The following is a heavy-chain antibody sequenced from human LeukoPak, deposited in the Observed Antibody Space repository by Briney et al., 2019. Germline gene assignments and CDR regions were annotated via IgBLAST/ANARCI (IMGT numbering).Heavy chain of an antibody. CDR1: GYTFTSYD. J-gene: IGHJ4*02. CDR2: MNPNSGNT. Sequence: ASVKVSCKASGYTFTSYDINWVRQATGQGLEWMGWMNPNSGNTGYAQKFQGRVTMTEDTSTDTAYMELSSLRSEDTAVYYCATFNRYCSSTSCYFDYWGQGTLVTVSS. D-gene: IGHD2-2*01. V-gene: IGHV1-8*01. CDR3: ATFNRYCSSTSCYFDY.